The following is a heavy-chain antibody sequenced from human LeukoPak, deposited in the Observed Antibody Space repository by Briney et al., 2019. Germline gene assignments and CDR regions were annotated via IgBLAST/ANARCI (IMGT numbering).Heavy chain of an antibody. Sequence: GGSLDPSWAASEFTFSSNARSWFPQPPGKGREWFPAIIGSVGSKYYADSVKGRFTISRDNSKNTLYLQMNSLRAEDTAVYYCATFFFFFYDFGYWGQGTLVTVSS. CDR2: IIGSVGSK. D-gene: IGHD3-3*01. CDR1: EFTFSSNA. V-gene: IGHV3-23*01. J-gene: IGHJ4*02. CDR3: ATFFFFFYDFGY.